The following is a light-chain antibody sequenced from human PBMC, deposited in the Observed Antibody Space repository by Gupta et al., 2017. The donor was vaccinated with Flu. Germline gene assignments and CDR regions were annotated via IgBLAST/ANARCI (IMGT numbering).Light chain of an antibody. J-gene: IGKJ4*01. CDR3: QQYGSSRGLT. CDR1: QSVSSSY. CDR2: GAS. Sequence: VLTQSPVTLSLSPGERATLSCRASQSVSSSYLAWYQQKPGQAPRLLIYGASSRATGIPDRFSGSGSGTDFTLTISRREPEDFAVYYCQQYGSSRGLTFGGGTKVEIK. V-gene: IGKV3-20*01.